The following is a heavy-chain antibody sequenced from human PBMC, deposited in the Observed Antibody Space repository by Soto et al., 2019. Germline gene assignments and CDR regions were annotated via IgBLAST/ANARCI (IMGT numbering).Heavy chain of an antibody. D-gene: IGHD1-1*01. CDR3: ARHNYNAQFDY. V-gene: IGHV1-3*01. CDR1: GYTFTSYA. CDR2: INAGNGNT. Sequence: ASVKVSCKASGYTFTSYAMHWVRQAPGQRLEWMGWINAGNGNTKYSQKFQGRVTITRDTSATTAYLELSSLGSEDTACYYCARHNYNAQFDYWGQGTLVTVSS. J-gene: IGHJ4*02.